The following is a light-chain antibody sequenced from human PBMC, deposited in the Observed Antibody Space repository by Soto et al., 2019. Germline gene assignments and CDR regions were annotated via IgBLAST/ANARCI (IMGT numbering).Light chain of an antibody. CDR3: SSYTTSNTRQIV. V-gene: IGLV2-14*03. Sequence: QSVLTQPASVSGSPGQSITISCTGTSSDVGGYNYVSWYQHHPGKAPKLLIYDVSNRPSGISNRFSGSKSDNTASLTISGLQPEDEADYYCSSYTTSNTRQIVCGTGPKSPS. CDR1: SSDVGGYNY. CDR2: DVS. J-gene: IGLJ1*01.